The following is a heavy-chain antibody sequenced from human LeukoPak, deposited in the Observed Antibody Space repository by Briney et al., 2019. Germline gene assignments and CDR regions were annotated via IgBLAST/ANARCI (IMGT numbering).Heavy chain of an antibody. V-gene: IGHV1-18*01. Sequence: ASVKVSCKASGYTFTSYGISWVRQAPGQGLEWMGWISAYNGNTNYAQKLQGRVTMTTDTSTSTAYMELRSLRSDGTAVYYCARSSSSFRYYYYGMDVWGQGTTVTVSS. CDR3: ARSSSSFRYYYYGMDV. CDR2: ISAYNGNT. J-gene: IGHJ6*02. D-gene: IGHD6-6*01. CDR1: GYTFTSYG.